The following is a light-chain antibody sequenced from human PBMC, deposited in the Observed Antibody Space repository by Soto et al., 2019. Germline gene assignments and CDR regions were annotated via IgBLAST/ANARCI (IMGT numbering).Light chain of an antibody. CDR2: GAS. V-gene: IGKV3-20*01. J-gene: IGKJ5*01. CDR3: QQDSSSPRT. CDR1: QSVSNNY. Sequence: ENVLTQYPGTLSLSLGPIATLSCRASQSVSNNYLAWYQQKPCQAPRLLIYGASGRATGVPDRFSGSGSGTDFSLTISRLEPEDFAVYHCQQDSSSPRTFGQGTRLEIK.